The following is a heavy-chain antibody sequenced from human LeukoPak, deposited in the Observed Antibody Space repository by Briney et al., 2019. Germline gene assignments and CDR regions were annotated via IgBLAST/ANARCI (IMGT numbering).Heavy chain of an antibody. J-gene: IGHJ4*02. D-gene: IGHD6-13*01. V-gene: IGHV3-74*01. CDR3: AKDAAGPEY. CDR2: INSDGSST. CDR1: GFTFSSYW. Sequence: GGSLRLSCAASGFTFSSYWMHWVRQAPGKGLVWVSRINSDGSSTSYADSVKGRFTISRDNSKNTLYLQMNNLRVDDTAVYYCAKDAAGPEYWGQGTLVTVST.